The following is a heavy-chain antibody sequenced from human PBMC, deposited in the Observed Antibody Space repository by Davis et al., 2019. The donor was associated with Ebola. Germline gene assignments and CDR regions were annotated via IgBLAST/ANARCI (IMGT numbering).Heavy chain of an antibody. CDR2: IYYTGST. V-gene: IGHV4-59*08. CDR1: GFTFSSYW. Sequence: ESLKISCAASGFTFSSYWMSWIRQPPGKGLELIGSIYYTGSTNYNPSLKSRVTISLDTSNNQFSLKLSSVTAADTAVYYCARRSREYGWFDPWGQGTVVTVSS. D-gene: IGHD4-17*01. CDR3: ARRSREYGWFDP. J-gene: IGHJ5*02.